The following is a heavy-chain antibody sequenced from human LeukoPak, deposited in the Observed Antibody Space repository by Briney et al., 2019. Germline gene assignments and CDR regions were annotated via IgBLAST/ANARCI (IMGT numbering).Heavy chain of an antibody. CDR3: ARELRHYYDSSSGGAFDI. CDR2: ISYDGSNK. Sequence: GRSLRLSCAASGFTFSSYAMHWVRQAPGKGLEWVAVISYDGSNKYYADSVKGRFTISRDNSKNTLYLQMNSLRAEDTAVCYCARELRHYYDSSSGGAFDIWGQGTMVNVSS. D-gene: IGHD3-22*01. V-gene: IGHV3-30*04. J-gene: IGHJ3*02. CDR1: GFTFSSYA.